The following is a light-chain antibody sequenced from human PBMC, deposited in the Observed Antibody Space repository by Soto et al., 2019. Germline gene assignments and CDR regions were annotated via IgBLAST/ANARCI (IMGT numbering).Light chain of an antibody. J-gene: IGKJ1*01. Sequence: IEMRQSPATLSLAPGERVSLSCRASESVSTNLAWYQQKAGQAPRLLIYGASTRATGIPARFSGSGSGTEFTLTISSLQSEDFAVYYCQQYNNWPRTFGQGTKVDIK. CDR3: QQYNNWPRT. CDR1: ESVSTN. V-gene: IGKV3-15*01. CDR2: GAS.